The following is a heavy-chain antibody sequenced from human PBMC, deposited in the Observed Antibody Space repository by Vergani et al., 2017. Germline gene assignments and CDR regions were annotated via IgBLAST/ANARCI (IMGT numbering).Heavy chain of an antibody. J-gene: IGHJ6*02. V-gene: IGHV3-15*01. CDR2: IKSKTDGGTT. CDR3: TPDYLWSGYSRFAYYYGMDV. CDR1: GFTFSNAW. D-gene: IGHD3-3*01. Sequence: EVQLVESGGGLVKPGGSLRLSCAASGFTFSNAWMSWVRQAPAKGLEWVGRIKSKTDGGTTDYAAPVKGRFTIARDDSKNTLYLQMNSLKTEDTAVYYCTPDYLWSGYSRFAYYYGMDVWGQGTTVTVSS.